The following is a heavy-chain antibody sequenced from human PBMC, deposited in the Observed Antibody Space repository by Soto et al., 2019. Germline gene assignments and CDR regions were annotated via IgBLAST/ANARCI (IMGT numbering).Heavy chain of an antibody. Sequence: QVQLVQSGAEVKKPGSSVKVSCKASGGTFSSSEINWVRQAPGQGLEWMGGIIPLFGTANYAQKLQGRITITADESTSTAYMELSSLRFEDTAVYYCARAPIVGATICYFDYWGQGTLVTVSS. CDR2: IIPLFGTA. V-gene: IGHV1-69*01. D-gene: IGHD1-26*01. J-gene: IGHJ4*02. CDR3: ARAPIVGATICYFDY. CDR1: GGTFSSSE.